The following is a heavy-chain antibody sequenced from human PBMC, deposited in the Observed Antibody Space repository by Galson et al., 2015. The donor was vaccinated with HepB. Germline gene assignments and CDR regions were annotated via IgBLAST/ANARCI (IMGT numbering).Heavy chain of an antibody. CDR2: VNNVGNA. J-gene: IGHJ4*02. V-gene: IGHV3-23*01. D-gene: IGHD2-15*01. CDR1: GYNIGSRA. Sequence: SLRLSCAASGYNIGSRAVSWVRQAPGKGPEWIASVNNVGNAYYANSVKGRFTVSRDDSKNTLFLEMNSLRVEDTGVYYCAKDHPSGGWSVFDYWGQGTLVTVAS. CDR3: AKDHPSGGWSVFDY.